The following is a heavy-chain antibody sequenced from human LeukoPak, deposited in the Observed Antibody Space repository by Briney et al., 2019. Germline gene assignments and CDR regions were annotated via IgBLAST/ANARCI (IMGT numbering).Heavy chain of an antibody. Sequence: ASVKVSCKASGYTFTGYYMHWVRQAPGQGLEWMGWINPNSGGTNYAQKFQGRVTMTRDTSISTVYMELSRLRSDDTAVFFCARGYYDSSDFEYFQHWGQGTLVTVSS. D-gene: IGHD3-22*01. CDR2: INPNSGGT. V-gene: IGHV1-2*02. CDR1: GYTFTGYY. CDR3: ARGYYDSSDFEYFQH. J-gene: IGHJ1*01.